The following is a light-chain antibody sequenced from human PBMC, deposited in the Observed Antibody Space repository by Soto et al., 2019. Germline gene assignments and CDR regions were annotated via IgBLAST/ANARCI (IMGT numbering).Light chain of an antibody. CDR3: QSYDSSLSDWV. Sequence: QAVVTQPPSVSGAPGQRVTISCTGSSSNIGSGYDVHWYQQLPGTAPKLLIYGNNNRPSGVPDRFSGSKSGTSASLAITGRQAEDEADYYCQSYDSSLSDWVFGGGTKLTVL. J-gene: IGLJ3*02. V-gene: IGLV1-40*01. CDR2: GNN. CDR1: SSNIGSGYD.